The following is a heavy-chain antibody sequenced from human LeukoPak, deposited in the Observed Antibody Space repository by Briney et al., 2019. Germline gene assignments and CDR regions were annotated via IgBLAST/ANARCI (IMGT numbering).Heavy chain of an antibody. D-gene: IGHD2-2*02. J-gene: IGHJ5*02. CDR1: GYSISSGYY. CDR2: IYHSGST. Sequence: PSETLSLTCAVSGYSISSGYYWGWIRQPPGKGLEWIGSIYHSGSTYYNPTLKSRVTISVDTPKNQFSLKLSSVTAADTAVYYCARSGPLGYCSSTSCYTPNWFDPWGQGTLVTVSS. V-gene: IGHV4-38-2*01. CDR3: ARSGPLGYCSSTSCYTPNWFDP.